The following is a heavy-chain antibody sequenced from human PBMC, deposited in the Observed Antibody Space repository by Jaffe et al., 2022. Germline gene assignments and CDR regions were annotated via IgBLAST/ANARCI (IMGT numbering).Heavy chain of an antibody. CDR3: AADGVALSGDYDAFDI. Sequence: QMQLVQSGPEVKKPGTSVKVSCKASGFTFTSSAVQWVRQARGQRLEWIGWIVVGSGNTNYAQKFQERVTITRDMSTSTAYMELSSLRSEDTAVYYCAADGVALSGDYDAFDIWGQGTMVTVSS. V-gene: IGHV1-58*01. D-gene: IGHD2-15*01. CDR1: GFTFTSSA. CDR2: IVVGSGNT. J-gene: IGHJ3*02.